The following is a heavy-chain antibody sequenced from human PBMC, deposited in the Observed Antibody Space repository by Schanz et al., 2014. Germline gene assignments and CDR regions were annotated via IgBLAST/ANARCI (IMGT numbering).Heavy chain of an antibody. CDR2: INPSGGST. J-gene: IGHJ4*02. CDR1: GYPFTSDS. CDR3: ARGGYSSGWYDRGIAHFDS. D-gene: IGHD6-19*01. Sequence: QVQLVQSGAEVKKPGASVKVSCKASGYPFTSDSMPWVRQAPGQGLEWMGMINPSGGSTTYAQKFQGRVTMTTDTSTSTAYMELRSLRSDDTAVYYCARGGYSSGWYDRGIAHFDSWGQGTLVTVSS. V-gene: IGHV1-46*01.